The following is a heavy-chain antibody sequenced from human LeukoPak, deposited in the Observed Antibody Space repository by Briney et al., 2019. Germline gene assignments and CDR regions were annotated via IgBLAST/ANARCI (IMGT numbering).Heavy chain of an antibody. D-gene: IGHD6-19*01. Sequence: SETLSLTCTVSGGSISSSSYYWGWIRQPPGKGLEWIGYIYYSGSTNYNPSLKSRVTMSVDTSKNQFSLKLSSVTAADTAVYYCARQIDSGWPYYYYGMDVWGQGTTVTVSS. CDR2: IYYSGST. V-gene: IGHV4-61*05. CDR3: ARQIDSGWPYYYYGMDV. CDR1: GGSISSSSYY. J-gene: IGHJ6*02.